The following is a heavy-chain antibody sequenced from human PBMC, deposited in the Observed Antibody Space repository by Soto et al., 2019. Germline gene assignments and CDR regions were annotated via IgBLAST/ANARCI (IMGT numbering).Heavy chain of an antibody. Sequence: DVQLVESGGGLTQPGGSLRLSCAGSGFSVATKYMNWVRQAPGKGLEWVSVIYPGGNTYYTDSVKGRFIISRDNSKNTLSLQMNSLRAEDTAVYYCAKGYYDSPGYLTHLMGDHWGQGTLVTVSS. CDR2: IYPGGNT. CDR3: AKGYYDSPGYLTHLMGDH. D-gene: IGHD3-22*01. J-gene: IGHJ4*02. CDR1: GFSVATKY. V-gene: IGHV3-53*01.